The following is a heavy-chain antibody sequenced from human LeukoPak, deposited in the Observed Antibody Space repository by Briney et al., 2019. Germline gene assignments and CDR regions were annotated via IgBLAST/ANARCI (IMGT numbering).Heavy chain of an antibody. CDR3: ARRDGGSYHVVHFDY. CDR1: GGSISSSSYY. Sequence: PSETLSLTCTVSGGSISSSSYYWGWIRQPPGKGLEWIGSIYYSGSTYYNPSLKSRVTISVDASKNQFSLKLSSVTAADTAVYYRARRDGGSYHVVHFDYWGQGTLVTVSS. D-gene: IGHD1-26*01. V-gene: IGHV4-39*01. J-gene: IGHJ4*02. CDR2: IYYSGST.